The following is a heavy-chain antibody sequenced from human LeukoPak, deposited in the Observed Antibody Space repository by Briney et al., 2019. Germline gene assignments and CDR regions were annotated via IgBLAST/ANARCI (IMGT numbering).Heavy chain of an antibody. V-gene: IGHV4-38-2*01. CDR1: GYSISSGYY. D-gene: IGHD1-26*01. Sequence: PSETLSLTCAVSGYSISSGYYWGWIRQPPGKGLEWIGEINHSGSTNYNPSLKSRVTISVDTSKNQFSLKLSSVTAADTAVYYCGRGSPPIGNYWGQGTLVTVSS. CDR3: GRGSPPIGNY. J-gene: IGHJ4*02. CDR2: INHSGST.